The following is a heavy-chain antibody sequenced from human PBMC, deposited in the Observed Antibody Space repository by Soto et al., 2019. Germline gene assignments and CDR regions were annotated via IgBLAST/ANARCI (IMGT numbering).Heavy chain of an antibody. D-gene: IGHD5-12*01. Sequence: GESLKISCKGSGYSFPSYWISWVRQMPGKGLEWMGRIDPSDSDPSYSPSFQGHVTISADKSTSTAFLQWSSLKASDTAMSYCARQMSPRDGYNYPLFDFWGQGTLVTVSS. V-gene: IGHV5-10-1*01. CDR2: IDPSDSDP. J-gene: IGHJ4*02. CDR3: ARQMSPRDGYNYPLFDF. CDR1: GYSFPSYW.